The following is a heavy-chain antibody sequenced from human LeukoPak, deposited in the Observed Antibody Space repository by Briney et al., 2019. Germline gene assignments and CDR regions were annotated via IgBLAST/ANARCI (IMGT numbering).Heavy chain of an antibody. D-gene: IGHD3-9*01. V-gene: IGHV5-51*01. CDR3: AKQYYDVLTGFYIHFDY. Sequence: GESLKISCKGSGYNFNNYWIGWVRQMPGKGLEWMRIIWPGDSDTKYSPSFQGQVTISVDKSISTTYLQWSSLKASDTAIYYCAKQYYDVLTGFYIHFDYWGQETLVTVSS. CDR2: IWPGDSDT. J-gene: IGHJ4*02. CDR1: GYNFNNYW.